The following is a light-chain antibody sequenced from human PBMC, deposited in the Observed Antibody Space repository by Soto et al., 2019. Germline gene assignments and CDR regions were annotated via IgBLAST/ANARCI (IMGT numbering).Light chain of an antibody. CDR3: QQFNSYPII. V-gene: IGKV1-13*02. Sequence: AIPLTQSPSSLSASVGDRVTITCRASQDIRGALAWYQQKPGKAPKILIYDVSSLQSGVPSRFSGSSSGTDFTLTISGLQPEDFATYYCQQFNSYPIIFGQGTRLDI. CDR1: QDIRGA. J-gene: IGKJ5*01. CDR2: DVS.